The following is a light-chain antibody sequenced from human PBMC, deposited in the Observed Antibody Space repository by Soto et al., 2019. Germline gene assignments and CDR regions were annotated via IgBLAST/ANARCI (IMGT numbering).Light chain of an antibody. CDR1: QSVSSN. CDR3: QQRNIWPPVT. V-gene: IGKV3D-15*01. Sequence: EIVMTQSPATLSVSPGERATLSCRASQSVSSNLAWYQQKPGQPPRLLIYGAFNRAAGIPARFSGSGSGTDLTLTISSLEPEDSAVYYCQQRNIWPPVTFGQGTRLEIK. CDR2: GAF. J-gene: IGKJ5*01.